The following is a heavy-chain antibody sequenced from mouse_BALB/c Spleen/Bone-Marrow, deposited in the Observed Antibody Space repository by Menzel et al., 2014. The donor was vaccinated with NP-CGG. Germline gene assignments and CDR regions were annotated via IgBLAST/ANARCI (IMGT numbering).Heavy chain of an antibody. CDR3: ARDSFLITRALDY. V-gene: IGHV2-6-7*01. J-gene: IGHJ4*01. Sequence: VMLVESGPGLAAPSQSLSITCTVSGFSLTGYGVSWVRQPPGKGLEWLGMIWGDGSTDYNSALKSRLSISKDNSKSQVFLKMNSLQTDDTARYYCARDSFLITRALDYWGQGTSVTVSS. CDR1: GFSLTGYG. CDR2: IWGDGST. D-gene: IGHD2-4*01.